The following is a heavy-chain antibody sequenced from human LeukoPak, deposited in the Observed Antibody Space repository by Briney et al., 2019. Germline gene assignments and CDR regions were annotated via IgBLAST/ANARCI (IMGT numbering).Heavy chain of an antibody. V-gene: IGHV1-2*02. D-gene: IGHD3-16*01. CDR1: GYTFTDYY. J-gene: IGHJ4*02. CDR2: INPNSGGT. Sequence: ASVKVSCKASGYTFTDYYMHWVRQAPGQGLEWVGWINPNSGGTNYAQKFQGRVTMTRDTSISTAYMELSSLRSEDTAVYYCARDNDSRDPPHFDYWGQGTLVTVSS. CDR3: ARDNDSRDPPHFDY.